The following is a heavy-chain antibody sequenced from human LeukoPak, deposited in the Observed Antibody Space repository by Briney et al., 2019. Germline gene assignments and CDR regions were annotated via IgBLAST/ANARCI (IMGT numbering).Heavy chain of an antibody. CDR1: GFTFRNAW. D-gene: IGHD4-17*01. V-gene: IGHV3-15*01. CDR3: ADLGDYAVG. CDR2: IKSRTDGGTT. J-gene: IGHJ4*02. Sequence: PGGSLRPSCAASGFTFRNAWMSWVRQAPGKGLEWVGRIKSRTDGGTTEYAAPVKGRFSISRDDSKNTLYLQINSLKTEDTAVYYCADLGDYAVGWGQGTLVTVSS.